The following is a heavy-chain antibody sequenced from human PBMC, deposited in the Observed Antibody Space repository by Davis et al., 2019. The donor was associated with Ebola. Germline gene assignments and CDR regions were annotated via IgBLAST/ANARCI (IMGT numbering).Heavy chain of an antibody. J-gene: IGHJ4*02. CDR2: IFPGDSDT. CDR3: ARGTNGYNPGGYFDS. D-gene: IGHD5-24*01. V-gene: IGHV5-51*01. CDR1: GYSFTSYW. Sequence: GESLKISCKASGYSFTSYWIVWVRQMPGKGLECMGIIFPGDSDTRYSPSFQDQVTISADKSITTAYLQWSSLKASDTAIYYCARGTNGYNPGGYFDSWGQGTLVTVSS.